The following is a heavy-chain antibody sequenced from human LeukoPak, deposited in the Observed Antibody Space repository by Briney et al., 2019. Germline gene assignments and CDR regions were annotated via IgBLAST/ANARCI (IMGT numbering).Heavy chain of an antibody. Sequence: GGSLRLSCAASGFSFSTYNMNWFRQAPGKGLEWVSSISSRSSFIYYADSVKGRFTISRDNAKNSLYLQMNSLRAEDTAVYYCARDLGAADAFDIWGQGTMVTVSS. J-gene: IGHJ3*02. D-gene: IGHD1-26*01. CDR1: GFSFSTYN. V-gene: IGHV3-21*01. CDR2: ISSRSSFI. CDR3: ARDLGAADAFDI.